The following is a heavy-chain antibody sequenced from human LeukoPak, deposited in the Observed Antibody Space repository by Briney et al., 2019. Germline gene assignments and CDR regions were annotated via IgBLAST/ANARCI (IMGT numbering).Heavy chain of an antibody. Sequence: SETLSLTCTVSGGSISSSSYYWAWIRQPPGKGLEWIGSIYYGGSTYYNSSLKSRVTISVDISKNQFSLKVSPVTAADTAVYYCARHEGLAVAYWFDPWGQGTLVTVSS. D-gene: IGHD6-19*01. CDR1: GGSISSSSYY. V-gene: IGHV4-39*07. CDR3: ARHEGLAVAYWFDP. J-gene: IGHJ5*02. CDR2: IYYGGST.